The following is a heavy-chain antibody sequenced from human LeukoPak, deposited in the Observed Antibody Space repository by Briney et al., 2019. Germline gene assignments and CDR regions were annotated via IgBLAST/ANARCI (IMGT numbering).Heavy chain of an antibody. J-gene: IGHJ4*02. Sequence: ASVKVSCKVSGDTLSEFPMHWVRQAPGKGLEWMGGFDPEKSETIYPQKLRGRVSMTDETSTGTASMELSSLTSEDTAVYFCATGNSLGYCKGGRCFNYWGQGTQVIVSS. CDR2: FDPEKSET. D-gene: IGHD2-15*01. CDR3: ATGNSLGYCKGGRCFNY. V-gene: IGHV1-24*01. CDR1: GDTLSEFP.